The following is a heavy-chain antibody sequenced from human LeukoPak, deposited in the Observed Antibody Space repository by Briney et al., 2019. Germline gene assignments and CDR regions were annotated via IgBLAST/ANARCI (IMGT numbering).Heavy chain of an antibody. Sequence: PGGSLRLSCAASGFTFSSYAMSWVRQAPGKGLEWVSAISGSGGSTYYADSVKGRFTISRDNSRNTLYLQMSSLRGGDSAIYYCAKVRDTREWYKDAFDVWGQGTRVTVSS. D-gene: IGHD3-3*01. V-gene: IGHV3-23*01. CDR1: GFTFSSYA. CDR3: AKVRDTREWYKDAFDV. J-gene: IGHJ3*01. CDR2: ISGSGGST.